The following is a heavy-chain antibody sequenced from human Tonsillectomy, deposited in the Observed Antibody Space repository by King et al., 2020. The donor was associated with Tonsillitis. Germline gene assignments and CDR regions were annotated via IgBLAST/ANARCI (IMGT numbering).Heavy chain of an antibody. V-gene: IGHV4-59*01. Sequence: VQLQESGPGLVKPSETLSLTCTVSGGSISSFYWNWIRQPPGKGLEWIVYIYYSGSTNYNPSLKSRVTISVDTSKNQFSLKLSSVTAADTAVYYCARSVDTARIDYWGQGTLVTVSS. CDR1: GGSISSFY. CDR2: IYYSGST. J-gene: IGHJ4*02. CDR3: ARSVDTARIDY. D-gene: IGHD5-18*01.